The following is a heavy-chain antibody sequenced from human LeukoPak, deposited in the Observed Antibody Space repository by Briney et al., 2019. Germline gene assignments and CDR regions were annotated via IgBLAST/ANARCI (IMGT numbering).Heavy chain of an antibody. J-gene: IGHJ4*02. D-gene: IGHD6-13*01. CDR1: GFTFNNYA. V-gene: IGHV3-23*01. CDR3: AKMIGRPAAGTPFDD. Sequence: GGSLRLSCAASGFTFNNYAMSWVRQARGKGLEWVSCISGSGGATYYADCVKGRFTISGDNSKNTLYLQMNSLGAEDTAVYYCAKMIGRPAAGTPFDDWGQGTLVTVSS. CDR2: ISGSGGAT.